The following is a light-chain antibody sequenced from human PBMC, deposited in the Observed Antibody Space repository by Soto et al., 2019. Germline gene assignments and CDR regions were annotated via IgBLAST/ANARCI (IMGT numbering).Light chain of an antibody. J-gene: IGKJ1*01. CDR2: DAS. CDR1: QSIGRR. Sequence: DIQMTPSPSTLSASVGDRVTITCRASQSIGRRLAWYQQKPGKAPNLLIYDASGLETGVPSRFRGSGSGTEFTLTISGLQPDDFATYYCQQYYRYGTFGQGTKGDNK. CDR3: QQYYRYGT. V-gene: IGKV1-5*01.